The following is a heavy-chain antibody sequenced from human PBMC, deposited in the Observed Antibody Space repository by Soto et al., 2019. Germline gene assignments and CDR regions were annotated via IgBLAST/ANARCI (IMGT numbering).Heavy chain of an antibody. CDR1: GFTFSSYS. D-gene: IGHD3-16*01. V-gene: IGHV3-48*01. Sequence: GGSLRLSCAAPGFTFSSYSMNWVRQAPGKGLEWVSYISSSSSTIYYADSVKGRFTISRDNAKNSLYLQMNSLRAEDTAVYYCARSLGARAFDIWGQGTMVTVSS. J-gene: IGHJ3*02. CDR2: ISSSSSTI. CDR3: ARSLGARAFDI.